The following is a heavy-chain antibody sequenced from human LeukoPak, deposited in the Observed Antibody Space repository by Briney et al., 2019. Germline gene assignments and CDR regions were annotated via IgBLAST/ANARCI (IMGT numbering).Heavy chain of an antibody. V-gene: IGHV1-8*03. CDR1: GYIFIDHE. J-gene: IGHJ6*03. Sequence: ASVKVSCKASGYIFIDHEINWVRQATGQGLEWMGWMNPKSGDTGYEQKFQGRVTITRDSSISTVYMELSSLRSEDTALYYCARGRYMDVWGKGTTVTVSS. CDR2: MNPKSGDT. CDR3: ARGRYMDV.